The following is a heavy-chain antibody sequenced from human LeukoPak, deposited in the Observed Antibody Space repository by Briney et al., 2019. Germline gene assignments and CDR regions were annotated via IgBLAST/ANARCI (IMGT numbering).Heavy chain of an antibody. Sequence: SETLSLTCTVSGGSISSYYWSWIRQPPGKGLEWIGYVYYSGSTNYNPSLKSRVTISVDTSKNQFSLKLSSVTAADTAVYYCARVTYIKGALHYYYYMDVWGKGTTVTVSS. CDR1: GGSISSYY. CDR3: ARVTYIKGALHYYYYMDV. V-gene: IGHV4-59*01. J-gene: IGHJ6*03. D-gene: IGHD2-2*02. CDR2: VYYSGST.